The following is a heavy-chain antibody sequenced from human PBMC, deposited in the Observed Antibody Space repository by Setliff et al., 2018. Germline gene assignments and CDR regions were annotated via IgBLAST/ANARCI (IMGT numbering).Heavy chain of an antibody. CDR2: ISGYNGNT. J-gene: IGHJ4*02. V-gene: IGHV1-18*01. CDR1: GYTFTSYA. CDR3: ARVTSGRLDFDY. Sequence: ASVKVSCKASGYTFTSYAVTWVRQAPGQGLEWMGGISGYNGNTNYAQNLQGSVTITTDPSSRTAYMELRSLRSDDTAVYYCARVTSGRLDFDYWGQGTPVTVSS. D-gene: IGHD6-19*01.